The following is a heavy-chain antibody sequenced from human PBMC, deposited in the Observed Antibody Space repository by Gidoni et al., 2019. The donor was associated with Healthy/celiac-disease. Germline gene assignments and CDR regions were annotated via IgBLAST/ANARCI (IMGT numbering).Heavy chain of an antibody. J-gene: IGHJ4*02. Sequence: QVQLVESGGGVVQPGGSLRLSCAASGFTFSSYGMHWVRQAPGKGLEWVAFIRYDGSNKYYADSVKGRFTISRDNSKNTLYLQMNSLRAEDTAVYYCAKRSIAARPSNLDFDYWGQGTLVTVSS. CDR2: IRYDGSNK. V-gene: IGHV3-30*02. CDR3: AKRSIAARPSNLDFDY. CDR1: GFTFSSYG. D-gene: IGHD6-6*01.